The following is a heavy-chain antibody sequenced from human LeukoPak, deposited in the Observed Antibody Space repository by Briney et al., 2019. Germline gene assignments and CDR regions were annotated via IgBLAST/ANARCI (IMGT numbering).Heavy chain of an antibody. CDR2: IYYSGST. V-gene: IGHV4-59*01. D-gene: IGHD4-17*01. Sequence: SETLSLPCTVSGGSISSYYWSRIRQPPGKGLEWIGYIYYSGSTNYNPSLKSRVTISVDTSKNQFSLKLSSVTAADTAVYYCARTTVTTDYYYYYYMDVWGKGTTVTVSS. CDR3: ARTTVTTDYYYYYYMDV. J-gene: IGHJ6*03. CDR1: GGSISSYY.